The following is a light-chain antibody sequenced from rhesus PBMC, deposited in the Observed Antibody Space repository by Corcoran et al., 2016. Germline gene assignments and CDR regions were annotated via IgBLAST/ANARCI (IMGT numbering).Light chain of an antibody. CDR3: QQHYNNPYT. V-gene: IGKV1-18*01. Sequence: DIQMTQSPSSLSASVGDRVTITCQASQGVSNWLAWYQQKPGKAPKLLTYAASSLHSGVPSRFSGGGAGTEFTLTISTLQPEDFATYYCQQHYNNPYTFGQGTKVDIK. CDR1: QGVSNW. CDR2: AAS. J-gene: IGKJ2*01.